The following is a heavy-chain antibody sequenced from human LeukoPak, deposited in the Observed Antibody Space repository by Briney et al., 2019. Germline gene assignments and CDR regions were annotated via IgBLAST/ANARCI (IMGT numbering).Heavy chain of an antibody. J-gene: IGHJ6*03. D-gene: IGHD6-6*01. V-gene: IGHV1-2*02. Sequence: ASVKVSCKASGYTFTGYYMHWVRQAPGQGLEWMGWINPNSGGTNYAQKFQGRVTMTRDTSISTAYMELSRLRSDDTAVYYCARAGAPGIAARRYYYYYMDVWGKGTTVTVSS. CDR3: ARAGAPGIAARRYYYYYMDV. CDR2: INPNSGGT. CDR1: GYTFTGYY.